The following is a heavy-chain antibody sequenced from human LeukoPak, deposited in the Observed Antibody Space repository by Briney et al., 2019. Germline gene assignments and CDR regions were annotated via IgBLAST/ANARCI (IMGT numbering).Heavy chain of an antibody. Sequence: GGSLRLSCAASGFTFSSYWMHWVRQAPGKGLVWVSRINSDGSSTSYADSVKGRFTISRDNAKNTLYLQTNSLRAEDAAVYYCAQSTLYYDFWSGYSNFDYWGQGTLVTVSS. D-gene: IGHD3-3*01. CDR3: AQSTLYYDFWSGYSNFDY. CDR1: GFTFSSYW. CDR2: INSDGSST. J-gene: IGHJ4*02. V-gene: IGHV3-74*01.